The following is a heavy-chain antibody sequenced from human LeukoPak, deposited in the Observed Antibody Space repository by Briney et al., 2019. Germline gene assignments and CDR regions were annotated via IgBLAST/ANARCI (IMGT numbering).Heavy chain of an antibody. CDR1: GFTFSSYS. J-gene: IGHJ5*02. CDR2: IYSGGST. D-gene: IGHD6-13*01. V-gene: IGHV3-66*01. CDR3: ARELWVAAAGRVNWFDP. Sequence: PGGSLRLSCAASGFTFSSYSMNWVRQAPGKGLEWVSVIYSGGSTYYADSVKGRFTISRDNSKNTLYLQMNSLRAGDTAVYYCARELWVAAAGRVNWFDPWGQGTLVTDSS.